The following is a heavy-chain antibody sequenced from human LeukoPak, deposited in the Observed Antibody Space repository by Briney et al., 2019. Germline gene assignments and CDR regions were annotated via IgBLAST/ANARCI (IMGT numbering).Heavy chain of an antibody. CDR2: IKSKTDGGTT. CDR1: GFTFSNAW. CDR3: TTSGPQLGDYFDY. D-gene: IGHD1-1*01. V-gene: IGHV3-15*01. Sequence: GGSLRLSCAASGFTFSNAWMSWVRQAPGKGLEWVGRIKSKTDGGTTDYAAPVKGRFTISRDDSKDTLYLQMNSLKTEDTAVYYCTTSGPQLGDYFDYWGQGTLVTVSS. J-gene: IGHJ4*02.